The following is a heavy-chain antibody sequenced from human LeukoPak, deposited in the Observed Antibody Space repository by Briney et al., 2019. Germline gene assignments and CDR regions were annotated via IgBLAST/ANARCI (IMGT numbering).Heavy chain of an antibody. CDR3: ARDVVLAGTDAFDI. Sequence: GGSLRLSCAASGFTFSIYWIHWVRQVPGKGLVWVSGINSDGSNTIYADSVRGRFTISRDNAKDTVFLQMNSLRGEDTAVYYCARDVVLAGTDAFDIWGQGTVVSVAS. CDR1: GFTFSIYW. D-gene: IGHD6-19*01. V-gene: IGHV3-74*01. CDR2: INSDGSNT. J-gene: IGHJ3*02.